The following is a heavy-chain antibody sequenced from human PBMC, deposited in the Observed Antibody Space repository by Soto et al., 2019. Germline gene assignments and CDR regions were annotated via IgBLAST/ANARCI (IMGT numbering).Heavy chain of an antibody. V-gene: IGHV1-8*01. J-gene: IGHJ6*02. D-gene: IGHD4-17*01. Sequence: GASVKVSCKASGYTFTSYDINWVRQATGQGLEWMGWMNPNSGNTGYAQKFQGRVTMTRNTSISTAYMELSSLRSEDTAVYYCARYYGGNSWVWDYYYYGTDVWGQGTTVTVSS. CDR2: MNPNSGNT. CDR3: ARYYGGNSWVWDYYYYGTDV. CDR1: GYTFTSYD.